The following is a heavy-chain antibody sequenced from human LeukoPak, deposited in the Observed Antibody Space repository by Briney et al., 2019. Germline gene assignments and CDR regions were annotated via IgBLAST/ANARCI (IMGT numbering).Heavy chain of an antibody. Sequence: SETLSLTCTVSGGSISSYYWSWIRQPPGKGLEWIGYIYYSGSTNYNPSLKSRVTMSVDTSKNQFSLKLSSVTAADTAVHYCARKPIINNAWYYFDCWGQGILVAVSS. CDR3: ARKPIINNAWYYFDC. D-gene: IGHD1/OR15-1a*01. CDR1: GGSISSYY. CDR2: IYYSGST. V-gene: IGHV4-59*12. J-gene: IGHJ4*02.